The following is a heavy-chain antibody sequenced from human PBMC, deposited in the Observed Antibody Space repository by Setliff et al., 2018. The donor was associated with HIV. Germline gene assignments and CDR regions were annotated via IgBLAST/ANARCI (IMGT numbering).Heavy chain of an antibody. CDR2: INPADSNT. D-gene: IGHD3-9*01. CDR1: GYSFTDYW. J-gene: IGHJ4*02. CDR3: TRRRRAPGTGDLEAY. Sequence: GESLKISCKASGYSFTDYWIGWVRQMPGRGLEWMGIINPADSNTKYSPSFQGQVSFSVDKSVRTAYLQWSSLKASDTAMYYCTRRRRAPGTGDLEAYWGQGTLVTVSS. V-gene: IGHV5-51*01.